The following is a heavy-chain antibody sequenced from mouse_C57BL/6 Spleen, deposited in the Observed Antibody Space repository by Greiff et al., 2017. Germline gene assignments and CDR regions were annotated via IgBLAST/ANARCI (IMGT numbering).Heavy chain of an antibody. V-gene: IGHV1-54*01. CDR1: GYAFTNYL. D-gene: IGHD2-4*01. CDR3: ARWIEDYGGLAY. Sequence: QVHVKQSGAELVRPGTSVKVSCKASGYAFTNYLIEWVKQRPGQGLEWIGVINPGSGGTNYNEKFKGKATLTADKSSSTAYMQLSSLTSEDSAVYFCARWIEDYGGLAYWGQGTLVTVSA. CDR2: INPGSGGT. J-gene: IGHJ3*01.